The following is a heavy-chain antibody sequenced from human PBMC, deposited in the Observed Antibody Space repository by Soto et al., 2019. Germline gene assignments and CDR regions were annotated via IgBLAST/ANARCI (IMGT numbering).Heavy chain of an antibody. D-gene: IGHD3-9*01. CDR1: GFSLSTSGVG. CDR3: AHTRYDILTNYYYYGMDV. V-gene: IGHV2-5*02. Sequence: GSGPTLVNPTQTLTLTCTFSGFSLSTSGVGVGWIRQPPGKALEWLALIYWDDDKRYSPSLKSRLTITKDTSKNQVVLTMTNMDPVDTATYYCAHTRYDILTNYYYYGMDVWGQGTTVTVSS. CDR2: IYWDDDK. J-gene: IGHJ6*02.